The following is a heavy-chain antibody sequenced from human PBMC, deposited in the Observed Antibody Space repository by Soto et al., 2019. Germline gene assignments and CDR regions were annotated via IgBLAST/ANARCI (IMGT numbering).Heavy chain of an antibody. CDR3: ARGGSGYVWFNEF. CDR1: GGLFSSYA. CDR2: IIPVFVTT. V-gene: IGHV1-69*01. Sequence: GASVKVSCKDTGGLFSSYAISWVRQAPGQGLEWMGGIIPVFVTTYYAHKFQYRVTXXXXXXXNXXXMXXSXXXSXDTVMYYCARGGSGYVWFNEFWGQGSLVTVSS. J-gene: IGHJ4*02. D-gene: IGHD3-22*01.